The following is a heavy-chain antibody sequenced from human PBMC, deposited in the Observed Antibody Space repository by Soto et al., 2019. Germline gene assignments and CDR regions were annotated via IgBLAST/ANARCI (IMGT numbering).Heavy chain of an antibody. CDR2: IYYSGST. J-gene: IGHJ6*02. D-gene: IGHD6-13*01. V-gene: IGHV4-39*01. CDR1: GGCMSSSSYY. CDR3: ARRPIAAAAYYYYYGMDV. Sequence: ETLSLRCSVAGGCMSSSSYYWGWIRQPPGKGLEWIGSIYYSGSTYYNPSLKSRVTISVDTSKNQFSLKLRSVTAADTAVYYCARRPIAAAAYYYYYGMDVWGQGTTVTVPS.